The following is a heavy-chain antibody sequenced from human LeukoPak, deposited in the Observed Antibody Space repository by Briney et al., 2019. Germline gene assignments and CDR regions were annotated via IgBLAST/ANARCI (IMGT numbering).Heavy chain of an antibody. CDR2: INHSGST. CDR1: GGSFSGYY. V-gene: IGHV4-34*01. Sequence: PSETLSLTCAVYGGSFSGYYWSWIRQPPGKGLEWIGEINHSGSTNYNPSLKSRVTISVDTSKNQFSLKLSSVTAADTAVYYCARIKEDSSGYFDYWGQGTLVTVSS. D-gene: IGHD3-22*01. CDR3: ARIKEDSSGYFDY. J-gene: IGHJ4*02.